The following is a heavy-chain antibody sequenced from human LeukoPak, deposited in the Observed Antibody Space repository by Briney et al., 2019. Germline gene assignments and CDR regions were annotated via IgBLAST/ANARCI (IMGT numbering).Heavy chain of an antibody. D-gene: IGHD6-19*01. V-gene: IGHV1-46*01. J-gene: IGHJ3*02. CDR2: INPSGGST. CDR3: ARESPPRDRAGAFDI. CDR1: GYAVTTYY. Sequence: ASVKISCKASGYAVTTYYMHWVRQAPGQGLEWMGIINPSGGSTNCAQKFRDRLTMTRDTSTSTVYMELTSLRSEDTAVYYCARESPPRDRAGAFDIWGQGTMVTVSS.